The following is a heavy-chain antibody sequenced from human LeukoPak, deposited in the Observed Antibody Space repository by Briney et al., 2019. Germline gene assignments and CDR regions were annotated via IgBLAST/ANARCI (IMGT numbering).Heavy chain of an antibody. V-gene: IGHV3-30*02. CDR3: ARDRREWELLLACDY. J-gene: IGHJ4*02. D-gene: IGHD1-26*01. CDR2: IRYHGSDK. CDR1: AFTFRSYG. Sequence: PGGSLRLSCAASAFTFRSYGMHWVRQAPGKGLEWVAFIRYHGSDKYYADSVKDRFTISRDNSKNTLYLQMNSLRAEDTAVYYCARDRREWELLLACDYWGQGTLVTVSS.